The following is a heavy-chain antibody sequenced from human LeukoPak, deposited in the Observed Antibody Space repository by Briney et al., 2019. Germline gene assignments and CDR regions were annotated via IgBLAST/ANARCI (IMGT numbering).Heavy chain of an antibody. D-gene: IGHD1-7*01. J-gene: IGHJ5*02. CDR3: ARGFRLTGTTPQSWIDH. CDR2: IHTSGST. V-gene: IGHV4-4*07. Sequence: PSETLSLTCTVSGGSISGYFWSWLRQPAGKGLEWIGRIHTSGSTNYNPSLKSRLTMSVDTSRNQFSLKLDSVTAADTAVYYCARGFRLTGTTPQSWIDHWGQGTLVTVAS. CDR1: GGSISGYF.